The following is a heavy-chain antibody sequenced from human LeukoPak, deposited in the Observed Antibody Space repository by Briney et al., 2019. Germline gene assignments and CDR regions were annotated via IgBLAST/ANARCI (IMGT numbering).Heavy chain of an antibody. J-gene: IGHJ4*02. CDR3: ASHYGSGSYYFPY. Sequence: GASVKVSCKVSGYTLTELSMHWVRQAPGKGLEWMGGFDPEDGETIYAQKFQGRVTMTEHTSTDTAYMELSSLRSEDTAVYYCASHYGSGSYYFPYWGQGTLVTVSS. CDR2: FDPEDGET. D-gene: IGHD3-10*01. V-gene: IGHV1-24*01. CDR1: GYTLTELS.